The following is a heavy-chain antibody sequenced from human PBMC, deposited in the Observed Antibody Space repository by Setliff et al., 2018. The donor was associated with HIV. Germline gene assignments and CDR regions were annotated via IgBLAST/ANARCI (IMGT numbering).Heavy chain of an antibody. CDR2: ISYDARSI. CDR1: GFTFRDFA. V-gene: IGHV3-30*04. CDR3: ASARIPTGGTSTSFDF. J-gene: IGHJ4*02. Sequence: GGSLRLSCVASGFTFRDFAMHWVRQAPGKGLEWVSAISYDARSIQYADSVKGRFTISRDNSKNTLYLQVDSLRPDDTAVYYCASARIPTGGTSTSFDFWGQGTLVTSPQ. D-gene: IGHD1-1*01.